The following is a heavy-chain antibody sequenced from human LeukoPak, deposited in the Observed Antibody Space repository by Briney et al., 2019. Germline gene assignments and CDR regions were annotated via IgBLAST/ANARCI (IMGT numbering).Heavy chain of an antibody. CDR1: GYTFTSYA. Sequence: ASVKVSCKASGYTFTSYAMHWVRQAPGQRLEWMGWINAGNCNTKYSQKFQGRVTITRDTSASTAYMELSSLRSEDTAVYYCATLSGSNFDYWGQGTLVTVSS. J-gene: IGHJ4*02. CDR2: INAGNCNT. V-gene: IGHV1-3*01. D-gene: IGHD3-16*01. CDR3: ATLSGSNFDY.